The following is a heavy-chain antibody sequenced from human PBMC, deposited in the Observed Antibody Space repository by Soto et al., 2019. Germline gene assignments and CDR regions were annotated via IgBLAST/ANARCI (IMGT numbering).Heavy chain of an antibody. V-gene: IGHV3-30*18. J-gene: IGHJ6*02. CDR3: AKEDSSSWHHYYGMDV. Sequence: PVGSLRLSCAASGFTFSSYGMNWVRQAPGKGLEWVAVISYDGSNKYYADSVKGRFTISRDSSKNMLYLQMNSLRAEDTAVYYCAKEDSSSWHHYYGMDVWGQGTTVTVSS. CDR1: GFTFSSYG. CDR2: ISYDGSNK. D-gene: IGHD6-13*01.